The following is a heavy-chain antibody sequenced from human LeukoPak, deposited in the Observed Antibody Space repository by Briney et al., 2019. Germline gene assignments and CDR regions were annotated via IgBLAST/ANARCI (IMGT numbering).Heavy chain of an antibody. D-gene: IGHD6-13*01. CDR3: ARTYSSSWSYCDS. J-gene: IGHJ4*02. Sequence: ASVKVSCKASGSTFTRYYIHWVRQAPGQGLDWMGMINPSSGSTRFTQMFQDRVTMTRDTSTSAVYMELSSLTSEDTAMYYCARTYSSSWSYCDSWGQGTLVTVSS. V-gene: IGHV1-46*01. CDR1: GSTFTRYY. CDR2: INPSSGST.